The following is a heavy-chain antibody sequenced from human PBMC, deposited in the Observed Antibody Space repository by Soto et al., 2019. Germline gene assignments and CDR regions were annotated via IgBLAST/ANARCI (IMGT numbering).Heavy chain of an antibody. CDR2: ISSSSSTI. Sequence: GGSLRLSCAASGFTFSSYSMNWVRQAPGKGLEWVSYISSSSSTIYYADSVKGRFTISRDNAKNSLYLQMNSLRAEDTAVYYCARDYVYIVATTDAFYIWGQGTLVTVSS. D-gene: IGHD5-12*01. CDR1: GFTFSSYS. CDR3: ARDYVYIVATTDAFYI. J-gene: IGHJ3*02. V-gene: IGHV3-48*01.